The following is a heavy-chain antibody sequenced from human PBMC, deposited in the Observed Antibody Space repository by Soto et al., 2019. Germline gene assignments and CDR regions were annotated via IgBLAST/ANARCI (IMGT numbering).Heavy chain of an antibody. J-gene: IGHJ6*02. CDR3: AKAPGAYYYYGMDV. Sequence: PGGSLRLSCAASGFTFSSYAMSWVRQAPRKGLEWVSAISGSGGSTYYADSVKGRFTISRDNSKNTLYLQMNSLRAEDTAVYYCAKAPGAYYYYGMDVWGQGTTVTVSS. CDR2: ISGSGGST. D-gene: IGHD7-27*01. CDR1: GFTFSSYA. V-gene: IGHV3-23*01.